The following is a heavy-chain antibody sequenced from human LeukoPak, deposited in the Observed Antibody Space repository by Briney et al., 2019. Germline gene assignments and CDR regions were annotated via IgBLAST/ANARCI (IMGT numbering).Heavy chain of an antibody. CDR1: GFSFSRYS. CDR2: IGSSSRYI. V-gene: IGHV3-21*01. D-gene: IGHD3-10*01. Sequence: GGSLRLSCAASGFSFSRYSVNWVPQAPGKGLEWVSFIGSSSRYIYYADSVKGRFTISRDDAKNSLYLQMNSLRAEDTAVYYCARDVGSGSYSASDYWGQGTLVTVSS. CDR3: ARDVGSGSYSASDY. J-gene: IGHJ4*02.